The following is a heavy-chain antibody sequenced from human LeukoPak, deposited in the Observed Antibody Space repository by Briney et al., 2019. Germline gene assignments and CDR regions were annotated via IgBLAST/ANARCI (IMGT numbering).Heavy chain of an antibody. CDR1: GDTFNSYA. Sequence: SVKVSCKASGDTFNSYAINWVRQAPGQGPEWMGRITPFLGIANYPQKFQGRVTITADESTTTAYIELSSLRSEDTAVYYCAREACREMGLMWPRLGGQDCRYDHWGQGTLVTVSS. CDR3: AREACREMGLMWPRLGGQDCRYDH. J-gene: IGHJ4*02. CDR2: ITPFLGIA. D-gene: IGHD3-16*01. V-gene: IGHV1-69*04.